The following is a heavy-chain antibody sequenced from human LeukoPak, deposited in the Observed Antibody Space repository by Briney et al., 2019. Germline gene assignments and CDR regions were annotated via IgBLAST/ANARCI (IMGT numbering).Heavy chain of an antibody. Sequence: GGSLETPLKGPGYSFTTFCIGWGPQIPGKGLGGRRIFYPGDSNTRYSPSFQGQVSISADKSISTAYLQWSRLKASDTAMYYCARLRTDSSSHEPLDYWGQGTLVTVSS. CDR2: FYPGDSNT. D-gene: IGHD6-6*01. CDR3: ARLRTDSSSHEPLDY. J-gene: IGHJ4*02. V-gene: IGHV5-51*01. CDR1: GYSFTTFC.